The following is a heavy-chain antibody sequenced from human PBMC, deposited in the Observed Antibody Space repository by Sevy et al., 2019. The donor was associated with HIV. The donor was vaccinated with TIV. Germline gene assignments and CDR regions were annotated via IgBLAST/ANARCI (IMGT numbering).Heavy chain of an antibody. J-gene: IGHJ4*02. Sequence: GGSLRLSCAASGXTFSSYWMTWVRQAPGKGLEWVANIKQDMSEKYYANSVKGRFTISRDNARNSLYLQMEGLRAEDTAVYYCARAQQVTMLVVIGGFXXDXXXXGTLVTVSS. V-gene: IGHV3-7*03. CDR2: IKQDMSEK. CDR3: ARAQQVTMLVVIGGFXXDX. D-gene: IGHD3-22*01. CDR1: GXTFSSYW.